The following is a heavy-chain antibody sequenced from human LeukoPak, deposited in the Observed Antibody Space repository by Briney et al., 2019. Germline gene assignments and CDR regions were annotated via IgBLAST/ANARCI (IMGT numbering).Heavy chain of an antibody. CDR3: ARGGYFGSGTRIGMDV. CDR1: GFTVSSNY. Sequence: GGSLRLSCAPSGFTVSSNYMSWVRQAPGKGLEWVSGIYSGGSAFYADSVEGRFTMSRDNSKNTLYLQMNSLRADDTAVYYCARGGYFGSGTRIGMDVWGQGTTVTVSS. V-gene: IGHV3-66*01. D-gene: IGHD3-10*01. J-gene: IGHJ6*02. CDR2: IYSGGSA.